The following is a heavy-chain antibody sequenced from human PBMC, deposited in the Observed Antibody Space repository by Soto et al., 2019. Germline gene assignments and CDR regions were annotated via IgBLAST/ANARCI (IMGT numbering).Heavy chain of an antibody. Sequence: PLETLSLTCTVSGGSISSGGYYWSWIRQHPGKGLEWIGYIYYSGSTYYNPSLKSRVTISVDTSKNQFSLKLSSVTAADTAVYYCARDRSYYYGSGSYSNGMDVWGQGTTVTVSS. CDR1: GGSISSGGYY. CDR3: ARDRSYYYGSGSYSNGMDV. J-gene: IGHJ6*02. CDR2: IYYSGST. D-gene: IGHD3-10*01. V-gene: IGHV4-31*03.